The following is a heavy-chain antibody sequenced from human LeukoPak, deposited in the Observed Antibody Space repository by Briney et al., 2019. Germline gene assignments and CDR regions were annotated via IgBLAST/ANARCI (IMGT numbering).Heavy chain of an antibody. CDR2: INPNSGGT. D-gene: IGHD3-9*01. Sequence: ASVKVSCKASGYTFTGYYMHWVRQAPGQGLEWMGWINPNSGGTNYAQKFQGRVTMTRDTSISTAYMELSRLRSDDTAVYYCARTSSYYDILTGYYPNYFDYWGQGTLVTVSS. CDR1: GYTFTGYY. CDR3: ARTSSYYDILTGYYPNYFDY. J-gene: IGHJ4*02. V-gene: IGHV1-2*02.